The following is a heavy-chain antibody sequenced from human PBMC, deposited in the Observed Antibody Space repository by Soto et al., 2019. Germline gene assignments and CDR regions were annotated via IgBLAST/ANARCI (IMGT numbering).Heavy chain of an antibody. Sequence: LSLTCTVPGGSISSYYWSWIRQPPGKGLEWIGYIYYSGSTNYNPSLKSRVTISVDTSKNQFSLKLSSVTAADTAVYYCAREAVAEDAFDIWGQGTMVTVSS. CDR3: AREAVAEDAFDI. J-gene: IGHJ3*02. CDR2: IYYSGST. D-gene: IGHD6-19*01. V-gene: IGHV4-59*01. CDR1: GGSISSYY.